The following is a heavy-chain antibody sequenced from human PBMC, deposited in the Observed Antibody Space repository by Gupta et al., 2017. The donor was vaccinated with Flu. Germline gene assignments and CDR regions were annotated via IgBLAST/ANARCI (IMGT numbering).Heavy chain of an antibody. CDR1: GFTFDDYA. J-gene: IGHJ4*02. D-gene: IGHD6-13*01. CDR2: ISWNSGSI. V-gene: IGHV3-9*01. Sequence: EVQLVESGGGLVQPGRSVRLSCADSGFTFDDYAMHWVRQAPGKGLEWVSGISWNSGSIGYADSVKGRFTISRDNAKNSLYLQMNSLRAEDTALYYCAKHSEAAAGPYYFDYWGQGTLVTVSS. CDR3: AKHSEAAAGPYYFDY.